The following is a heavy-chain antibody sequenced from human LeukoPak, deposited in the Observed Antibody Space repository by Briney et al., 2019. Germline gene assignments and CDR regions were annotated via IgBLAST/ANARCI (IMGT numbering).Heavy chain of an antibody. CDR2: IYYSGST. Sequence: SETLSLTCTVSGGSISSSSHYWGWIRQPPGKGLEWIGSIYYSGSTYYNPSLKSRVTISVDTSKNQFSLKLSSVTAADTAVYYCARLTSIRYFDLWGRGTLVTVSS. CDR1: GGSISSSSHY. D-gene: IGHD2-21*01. V-gene: IGHV4-39*01. J-gene: IGHJ2*01. CDR3: ARLTSIRYFDL.